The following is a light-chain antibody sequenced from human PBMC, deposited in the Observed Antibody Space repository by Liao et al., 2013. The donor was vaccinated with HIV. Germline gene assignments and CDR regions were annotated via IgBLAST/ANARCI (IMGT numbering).Light chain of an antibody. CDR1: NIGSKR. CDR2: YNN. Sequence: SYELTQPPSVSVAPGKTATITCGGYNIGSKRVHWYQQQPGLAPVVVIFYNNDRPSGIPERFSGSNSGNTATLTISRVEAGDEADYYCQVWDTSSEQYVFGTGTKVTVL. J-gene: IGLJ1*01. CDR3: QVWDTSSEQYV. V-gene: IGLV3-21*04.